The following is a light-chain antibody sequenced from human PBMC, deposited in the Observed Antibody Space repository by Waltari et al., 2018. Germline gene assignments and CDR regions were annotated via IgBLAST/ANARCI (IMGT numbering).Light chain of an antibody. Sequence: QSALTQPASVTGSPGQSITISCPGTSTDVGGYYLASWYQQHPGKAPKLMIYEGSKRPSGVSNRFSGSKSGNTASLTISGLQAEDEADYYCCSYAGSSTFVVFGGGTKLTVL. CDR3: CSYAGSSTFVV. J-gene: IGLJ2*01. CDR2: EGS. CDR1: STDVGGYYL. V-gene: IGLV2-23*03.